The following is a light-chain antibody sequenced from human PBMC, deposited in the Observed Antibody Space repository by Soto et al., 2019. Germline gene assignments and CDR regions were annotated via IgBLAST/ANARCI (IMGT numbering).Light chain of an antibody. CDR2: GAF. CDR1: QSVSRSY. V-gene: IGKV3D-20*01. Sequence: EIVLAQSPATLSLSPGDRATLSCGASQSVSRSYLAWYQQKPGLAPRLIIYGAFSRATGIPDRFSGSGSGTEFTLTISSLQPEDFATYYCQQLNSYPLTFGGGTKVDIK. CDR3: QQLNSYPLT. J-gene: IGKJ4*01.